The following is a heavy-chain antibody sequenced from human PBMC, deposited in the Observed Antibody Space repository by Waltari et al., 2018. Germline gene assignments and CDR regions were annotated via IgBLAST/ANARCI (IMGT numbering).Heavy chain of an antibody. D-gene: IGHD1-1*01. CDR3: ARDGHRTVLTRGALGF. CDR1: GYTFTGYY. Sequence: QVQLVQYGAEVKKPGASVKDSCKASGYTFTGYYMHWVRPAPGQGLEWCRWINPNSGGTYDAQKSHGRVTRTWHTSSSTAYTERSRLRSADPAVYYWARDGHRTVLTRGALGFWGQGKMVTFTS. V-gene: IGHV1-2*02. J-gene: IGHJ3*01. CDR2: INPNSGGT.